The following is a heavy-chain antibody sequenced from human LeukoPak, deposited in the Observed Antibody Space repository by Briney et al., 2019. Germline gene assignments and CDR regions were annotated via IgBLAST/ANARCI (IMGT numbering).Heavy chain of an antibody. CDR3: ARGRYRLDY. J-gene: IGHJ4*02. D-gene: IGHD1-26*01. CDR2: TYYSGSA. Sequence: SETLSLTCTVSSGSISSYYWSWIRQPPGKGLEWIGYTYYSGSANYNPSPKSRVTISVDTSKNQFSLKLSSVTAADTAVYYCARGRYRLDYWGQGTLVTVSS. V-gene: IGHV4-59*01. CDR1: SGSISSYY.